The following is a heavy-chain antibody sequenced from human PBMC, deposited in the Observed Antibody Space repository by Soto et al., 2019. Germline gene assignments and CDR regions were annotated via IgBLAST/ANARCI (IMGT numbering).Heavy chain of an antibody. V-gene: IGHV3-23*01. CDR2: ITGNGEST. Sequence: EVQLLESGGTLVQPGGSLRLSCVASGFTFNTYDMSWVRQAPGKGLEWVSAITGNGESTYYSDSVKGRFTISRDNSKNTLYLQLDSLRAEDMAIDYCATNPGYYYFDYWGQGTLVTVSS. CDR1: GFTFNTYD. J-gene: IGHJ4*02. D-gene: IGHD2-15*01. CDR3: ATNPGYYYFDY.